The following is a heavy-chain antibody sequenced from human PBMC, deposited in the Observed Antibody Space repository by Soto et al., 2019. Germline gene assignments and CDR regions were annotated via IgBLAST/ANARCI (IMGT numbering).Heavy chain of an antibody. CDR3: AGGKSYYGSGKGIYDYYSLDV. CDR1: GGTFSSYA. Sequence: SVKVSCKSSGGTFSSYAISWVRQAPGQGLEWMGGVIPVFGLATYAQKVQGRVTITADKSTNTAYMEVSSLRSEDTAVYYCAGGKSYYGSGKGIYDYYSLDVWGQGTTVTVSS. D-gene: IGHD3-10*01. J-gene: IGHJ6*02. V-gene: IGHV1-69*10. CDR2: VIPVFGLA.